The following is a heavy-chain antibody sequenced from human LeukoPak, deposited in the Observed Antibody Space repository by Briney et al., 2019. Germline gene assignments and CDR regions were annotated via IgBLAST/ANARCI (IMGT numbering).Heavy chain of an antibody. CDR2: INHSVIT. CDR3: ARRRGHANLLTYDY. CDR1: GGSFSGYY. D-gene: IGHD1-26*01. V-gene: IGHV4-34*01. J-gene: IGHJ4*02. Sequence: SETLSLTCAVYGGSFSGYYWSWVRQPPGKGLEWIEYINHSVITTYTPSLKSRVTISVDTSNNQSSLKLSSVTAADTAVYYCARRRGHANLLTYDYWGQGTLVTVSS.